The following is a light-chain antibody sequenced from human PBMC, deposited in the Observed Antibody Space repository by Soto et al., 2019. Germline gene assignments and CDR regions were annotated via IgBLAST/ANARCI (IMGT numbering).Light chain of an antibody. J-gene: IGLJ1*01. V-gene: IGLV2-14*01. CDR2: EAT. Sequence: QSVLAQPASVSGSPGQSITLSCTGTSRDVGGYDYVSWYQLHPGKAPKLIVFEATNRPTGASYRFSGSKTGNTASLTISGLQAADEADYFCSTYSISTAYLCATGPKVTV. CDR1: SRDVGGYDY. CDR3: STYSISTAYL.